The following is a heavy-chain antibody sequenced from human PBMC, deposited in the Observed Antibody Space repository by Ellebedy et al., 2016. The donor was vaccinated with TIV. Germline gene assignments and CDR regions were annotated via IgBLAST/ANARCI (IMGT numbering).Heavy chain of an antibody. V-gene: IGHV1-18*01. D-gene: IGHD3-9*01. CDR3: AREAGGDILTGAYLDN. Sequence: AASVKVSCKPSGYTFINYGIIWVRQAPGQGLEWMGWNSAYNGNTNYAQKFQGRLTMTTDTSTSTAYMDLRSLRSDDTAVYFCAREAGGDILTGAYLDNWGQGSLVTVSS. J-gene: IGHJ4*02. CDR2: NSAYNGNT. CDR1: GYTFINYG.